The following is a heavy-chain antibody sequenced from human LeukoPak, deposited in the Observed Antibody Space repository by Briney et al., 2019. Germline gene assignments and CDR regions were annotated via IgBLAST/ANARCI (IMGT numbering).Heavy chain of an antibody. CDR2: IAWNTGNT. V-gene: IGHV3-9*01. CDR3: VRDIRAVGITLYFDY. J-gene: IGHJ4*02. D-gene: IGHD3-22*01. Sequence: PGRSLRLSCAASGFTFDDYAMHWVRQAPGKGLEWVSGIAWNTGNTGYADSVKGRFTISRDNAKNSLYLQMNSLRAEDTAMYYCVRDIRAVGITLYFDYWGQGILVTVTS. CDR1: GFTFDDYA.